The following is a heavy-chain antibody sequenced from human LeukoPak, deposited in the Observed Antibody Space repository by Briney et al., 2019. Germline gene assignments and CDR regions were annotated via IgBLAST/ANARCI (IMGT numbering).Heavy chain of an antibody. CDR1: GLSVTEVS. D-gene: IGHD6-13*01. CDR3: ATDWGIGAFDT. Sequence: ASVTVSCQVSGLSVTEVSVQWVRQTPGKGLEWMGGFDPEDGEVDYAQNFQGRLTITEDTSTDTGYMELSSLRSDDTGVYYCATDWGIGAFDTWGPGTQVTVSS. CDR2: FDPEDGEV. J-gene: IGHJ5*02. V-gene: IGHV1-24*01.